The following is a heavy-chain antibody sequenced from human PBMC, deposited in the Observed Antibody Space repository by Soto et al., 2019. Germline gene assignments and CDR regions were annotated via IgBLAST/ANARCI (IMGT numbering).Heavy chain of an antibody. Sequence: QITLKESGPTLVQPTQTLTLTCTFSGFSLTTRGVGVGWIRQPPGKALECLALIYWDDDKRHSPSLHSRLSIXKXTXXNQVVLTMTNVDPVDTATYYCAHIPNYYQYDWFDPWGQGTLVSVSS. D-gene: IGHD3-16*01. CDR3: AHIPNYYQYDWFDP. CDR1: GFSLTTRGVG. J-gene: IGHJ5*02. CDR2: IYWDDDK. V-gene: IGHV2-5*02.